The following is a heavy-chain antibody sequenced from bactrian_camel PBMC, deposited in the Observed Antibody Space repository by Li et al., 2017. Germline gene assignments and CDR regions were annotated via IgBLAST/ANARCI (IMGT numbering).Heavy chain of an antibody. Sequence: QLVESGGGLVQPGGSLRLSCAASGFTFSSYYMSWVRQAPGKEREAVATLWTGGGRTSYADSVKDRFTISQDNANQDNAKNTLRLQMNSLKPDDTGRYYCAAGRTTMIGWEYDGYMYWGQGTQVTVS. D-gene: IGHD5*01. CDR2: LWTGGGRT. CDR1: GFTFSSYY. J-gene: IGHJ4*01. CDR3: AAGRTTMIGWEYDGYMY. V-gene: IGHV3S28*01.